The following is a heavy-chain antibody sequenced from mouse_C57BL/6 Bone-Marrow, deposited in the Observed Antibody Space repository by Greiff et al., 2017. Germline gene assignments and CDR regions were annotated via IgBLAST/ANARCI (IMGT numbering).Heavy chain of an antibody. D-gene: IGHD1-1*01. V-gene: IGHV1-26*01. CDR3: ARPGYYGSSSYYYAMDY. CDR1: GYTFTDYY. J-gene: IGHJ4*01. CDR2: LNPNNGGT. Sequence: EVQLQQSGPELVKPGASVKISCKASGYTFTDYYMNWVKQSHGKSLEWIGDLNPNNGGTSYNQKFKGKATLTVDKSSSTAYMELRSLTSEDSAVYYCARPGYYGSSSYYYAMDYWGQGTSVTVSS.